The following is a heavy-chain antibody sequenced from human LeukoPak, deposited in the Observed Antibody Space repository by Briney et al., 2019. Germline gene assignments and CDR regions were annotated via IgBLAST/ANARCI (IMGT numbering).Heavy chain of an antibody. CDR1: GYTFTSSG. CDR3: ARVGARPGDY. D-gene: IGHD1-26*01. J-gene: IGHJ4*02. Sequence: GASVKVSCKASGYTFTSSGISGVREAPGQGLELMGWISAFNGNTNYAQKFQGRVTMTTDTSTSTAYMELRSLRSDDTAVYYCARVGARPGDYWGQGTLVTVSS. CDR2: ISAFNGNT. V-gene: IGHV1-18*01.